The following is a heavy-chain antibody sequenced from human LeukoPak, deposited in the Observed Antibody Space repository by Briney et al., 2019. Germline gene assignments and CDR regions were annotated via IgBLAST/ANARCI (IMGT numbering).Heavy chain of an antibody. CDR1: GGSFSDYY. D-gene: IGHD3-22*01. Sequence: PSETLSLTCAVYGGSFSDYYWSWIRQPPGKGLEWIGELNHGGSTNYNPSLKSRVSIFVDTSKNQFSLKLSSVTAADTAVYYCARWQYDSSGYRKIDCWGQGTLVTVSS. CDR3: ARWQYDSSGYRKIDC. V-gene: IGHV4-34*01. J-gene: IGHJ4*02. CDR2: LNHGGST.